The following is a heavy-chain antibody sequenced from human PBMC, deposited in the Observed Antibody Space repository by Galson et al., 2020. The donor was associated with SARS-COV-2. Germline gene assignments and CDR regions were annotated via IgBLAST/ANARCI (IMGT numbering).Heavy chain of an antibody. D-gene: IGHD2-21*01. CDR2: IYPGDSET. J-gene: IGHJ4*02. CDR3: ARRGMADTLGIAY. V-gene: IGHV5-51*01. Sequence: GESLKISCQGSGYTFTNYWIGWVRQMPGKGLEWMGMIYPGDSETRYSPSFQGQVTISADTSISTAYLQWSSLQASDTAIYYCARRGMADTLGIAYWGQGTQVTVSS. CDR1: GYTFTNYW.